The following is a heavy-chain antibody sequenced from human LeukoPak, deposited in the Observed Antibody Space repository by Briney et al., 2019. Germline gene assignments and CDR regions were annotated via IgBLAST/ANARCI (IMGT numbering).Heavy chain of an antibody. Sequence: GGSLRLSCAASGFTFSSYAMHWVRQAPGKGLEWVAVISYDGSNKYYADSVKGRFTISRDNSKNTLYLQMNSLRAEDTAVYYCAKDPGSSSSWYGGYWGQGTLVTVSS. J-gene: IGHJ4*02. CDR1: GFTFSSYA. V-gene: IGHV3-30-3*01. D-gene: IGHD6-13*01. CDR2: ISYDGSNK. CDR3: AKDPGSSSSWYGGY.